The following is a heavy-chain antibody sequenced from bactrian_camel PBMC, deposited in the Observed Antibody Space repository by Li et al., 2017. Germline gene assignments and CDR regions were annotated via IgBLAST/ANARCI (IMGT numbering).Heavy chain of an antibody. D-gene: IGHD1*01. CDR1: GYTFSRLC. Sequence: DVQLVESGGGSVQAGGSLRLSCAASGYTFSRLCMGWFRQAPGLEREGLAAIDPDGSTHYADSVKGRFSISQDSVKKTVYLQMNSLKPEDTAMYYCAAGESEGSSCFNDAIWGQGTQVTVS. CDR3: AAGESEGSSCFNDAI. V-gene: IGHV3S10*01. CDR2: IDPDGST. J-gene: IGHJ4*01.